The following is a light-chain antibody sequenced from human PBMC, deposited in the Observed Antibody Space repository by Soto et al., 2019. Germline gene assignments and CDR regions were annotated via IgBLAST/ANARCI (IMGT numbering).Light chain of an antibody. CDR1: SGSIASNY. J-gene: IGLJ2*01. CDR3: QSYDSSNRDVV. Sequence: NFMLTQPHSVSESPGKTVTISCTGSSGSIASNYVQWYQQRPGSAPTTVIYEDNQRPSGVPDRFSGSIDSSSNSASLSIFGLKTEDEADDYCQSYDSSNRDVVFGGGTKVTVL. V-gene: IGLV6-57*02. CDR2: EDN.